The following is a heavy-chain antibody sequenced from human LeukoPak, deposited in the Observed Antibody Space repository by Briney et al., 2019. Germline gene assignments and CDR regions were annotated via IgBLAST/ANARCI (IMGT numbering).Heavy chain of an antibody. D-gene: IGHD3-10*01. J-gene: IGHJ5*02. CDR3: ARSGGPGTYHQLRYNWFDP. CDR1: GFTLSDYH. Sequence: PGGSLRLSCAASGFTLSDYHMNWVRQAPGKGLEWVSSITTISHYIYYAGAVRGRFTISRDNAKNSLYLQMNSLRGEDTAVYYCARSGGPGTYHQLRYNWFDPWGQGTLVTVSS. CDR2: ITTISHYI. V-gene: IGHV3-21*01.